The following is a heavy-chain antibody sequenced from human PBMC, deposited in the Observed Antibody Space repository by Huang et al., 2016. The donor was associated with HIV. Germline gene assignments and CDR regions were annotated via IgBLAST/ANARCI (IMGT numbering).Heavy chain of an antibody. J-gene: IGHJ2*01. CDR2: IYPGESDF. Sequence: SCRASGSKFSSYWIAWVRQRSGKGLEFMGFIYPGESDFKYSPSFDGQVLISVDKSMSTAYQQWGSLTAPDTATYYCVRLSGSSDFWRSYYRYYWYVDTWGRGTLVSV. V-gene: IGHV5-51*01. D-gene: IGHD3-3*01. CDR1: GSKFSSYW. CDR3: VRLSGSSDFWRSYYRYYWYVDT.